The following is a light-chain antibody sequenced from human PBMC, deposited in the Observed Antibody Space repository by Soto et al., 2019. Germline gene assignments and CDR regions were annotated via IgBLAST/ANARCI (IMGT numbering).Light chain of an antibody. CDR1: QSLLYSSNNKNY. CDR2: DAS. CDR3: QQYENYWT. Sequence: DIVMTQSPDSLPVSLGERATINCKSSQSLLYSSNNKNYLAWYQQKPGQPPKLLIYDASNLDSGVPSRFSGSGSGTEFSLTISNLQPDDCATYYCQQYENYWTFGQGTRVEIK. J-gene: IGKJ1*01. V-gene: IGKV4-1*01.